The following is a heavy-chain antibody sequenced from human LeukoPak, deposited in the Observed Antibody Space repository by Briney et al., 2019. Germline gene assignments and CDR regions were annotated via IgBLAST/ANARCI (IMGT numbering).Heavy chain of an antibody. Sequence: GGSLRLTCTASGFTFGDYAMSWFRQAPGKGLEWVGFIRSKAYGGTTEYAASVKGRFTISRDDSKSIAYLQMNSLKTEDTAVCYCTRDLGSSGPFDYWGQGTLVTVSS. CDR1: GFTFGDYA. CDR3: TRDLGSSGPFDY. CDR2: IRSKAYGGTT. D-gene: IGHD6-19*01. J-gene: IGHJ4*02. V-gene: IGHV3-49*03.